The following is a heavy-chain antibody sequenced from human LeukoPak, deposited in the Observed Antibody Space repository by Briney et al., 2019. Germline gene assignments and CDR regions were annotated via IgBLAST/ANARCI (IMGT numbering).Heavy chain of an antibody. Sequence: GASVKVSCKASGYTFTGYYMHWVRQAPGQGLEWMGWINPNSGGTNYAQKFQGRVTMTRDTSISTAYMELSRLRPDDTAVYYCASGDIVVVPAAPRYYYYYMDVWGKGTTVTASS. CDR2: INPNSGGT. D-gene: IGHD2-2*01. CDR3: ASGDIVVVPAAPRYYYYYMDV. CDR1: GYTFTGYY. J-gene: IGHJ6*03. V-gene: IGHV1-2*02.